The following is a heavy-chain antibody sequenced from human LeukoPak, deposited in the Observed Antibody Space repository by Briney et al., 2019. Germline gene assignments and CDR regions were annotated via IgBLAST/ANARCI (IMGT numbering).Heavy chain of an antibody. V-gene: IGHV4-38-2*02. J-gene: IGHJ2*01. Sequence: NPSETLSLTCSVSGYSISSGWYWGWIRQPPGKGLEWIGSIYYSGSTYYNPYLKSRVTISVDKSKNQFSLKLSSVTAADTAVYYCAKESNSSDNWYFDLWGRGTLVTVSS. CDR1: GYSISSGWY. D-gene: IGHD2/OR15-2a*01. CDR2: IYYSGST. CDR3: AKESNSSDNWYFDL.